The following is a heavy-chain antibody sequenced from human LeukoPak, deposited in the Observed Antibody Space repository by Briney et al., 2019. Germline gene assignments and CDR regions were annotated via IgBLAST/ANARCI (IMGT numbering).Heavy chain of an antibody. V-gene: IGHV1-69*06. D-gene: IGHD3-10*01. Sequence: GSSVKVSCKASGGTFSSYAISWVRQAPGQGLEWMGGIIPIFGTANYAQKFQGRVTITADKSTSTAYMELSSLRSEDTAVYYCARARYYYGSGSGLDPWGQGTLVTVSS. CDR1: GGTFSSYA. J-gene: IGHJ5*02. CDR2: IIPIFGTA. CDR3: ARARYYYGSGSGLDP.